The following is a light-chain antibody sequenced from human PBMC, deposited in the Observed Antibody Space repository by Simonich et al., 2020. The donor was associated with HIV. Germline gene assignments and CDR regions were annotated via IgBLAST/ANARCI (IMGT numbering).Light chain of an antibody. CDR2: WES. CDR3: QQYYSTPRT. J-gene: IGKJ1*01. V-gene: IGKV4-1*01. CDR1: QSVLNSSKNKNY. Sequence: DIVMTQSPDSLAVSLGERAPINCKSSQSVLNSSKNKNYIAWYQKKPAQPPKLLIYWESTRESGVPARFSGSGSGTDFTLTISSLQAEDVAVYYCQQYYSTPRTFGQGTKVEIK.